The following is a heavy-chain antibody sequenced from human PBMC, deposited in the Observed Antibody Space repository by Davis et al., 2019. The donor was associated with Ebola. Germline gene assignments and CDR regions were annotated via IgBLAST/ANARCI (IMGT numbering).Heavy chain of an antibody. D-gene: IGHD7-27*01. CDR1: GFTFSGSA. J-gene: IGHJ4*02. CDR3: TTPLSTLTGDVY. V-gene: IGHV3-73*01. Sequence: PSETLSLPCAASGFTFSGSAMHWVRQAPGKGLEWVGRIRSKANSYATAYAASVKGRFTISRDDSKNTAYLQMNSLKTEDTAVYYCTTPLSTLTGDVYWGQGTLVTVSS. CDR2: IRSKANSYAT.